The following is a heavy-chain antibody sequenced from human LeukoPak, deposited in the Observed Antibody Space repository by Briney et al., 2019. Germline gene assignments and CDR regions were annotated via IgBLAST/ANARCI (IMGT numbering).Heavy chain of an antibody. CDR1: GGSISSSSYY. V-gene: IGHV4-39*01. D-gene: IGHD3-22*01. J-gene: IGHJ4*02. Sequence: NASETLSLTCTVSGGSISSSSYYWGWIRQPPGKGLEWIGSIYYSGSTYYNPSLKSRVTISVDTSKNQFSLKLSSVTAADTAVYYCARRKYYYDSSGYYYSWLFDYWGQGTLVTVSS. CDR2: IYYSGST. CDR3: ARRKYYYDSSGYYYSWLFDY.